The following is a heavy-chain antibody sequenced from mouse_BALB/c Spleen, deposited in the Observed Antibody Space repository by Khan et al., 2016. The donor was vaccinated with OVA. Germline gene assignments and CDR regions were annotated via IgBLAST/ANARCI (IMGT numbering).Heavy chain of an antibody. CDR2: INTYTGEP. Sequence: QIQLVQSGPELKKPGETVKISCKASGYTFTDYVMNWVKQAPGKGLRWMGWINTYTGEPTYADDFKGRFAFSLETSASTASLQFTNLKNEDTATYCCARVNRGYWGQGTTLTVSS. CDR1: GYTFTDYV. J-gene: IGHJ2*01. CDR3: ARVNRGY. V-gene: IGHV9-3-1*01.